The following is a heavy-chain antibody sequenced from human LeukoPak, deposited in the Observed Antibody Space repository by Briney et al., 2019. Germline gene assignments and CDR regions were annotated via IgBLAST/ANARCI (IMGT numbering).Heavy chain of an antibody. J-gene: IGHJ4*02. CDR3: ARERYYYDSRDSFDY. CDR2: INPSGGST. Sequence: ASVKVSCKASGYTFTSYYMHWVRQAPGQGLEWMGIINPSGGSTSYAQKFQGRVTMTGDTSTSTVYMELSSLRSEDTAVYYCARERYYYDSRDSFDYWGQGTLVTVSS. V-gene: IGHV1-46*01. CDR1: GYTFTSYY. D-gene: IGHD3-22*01.